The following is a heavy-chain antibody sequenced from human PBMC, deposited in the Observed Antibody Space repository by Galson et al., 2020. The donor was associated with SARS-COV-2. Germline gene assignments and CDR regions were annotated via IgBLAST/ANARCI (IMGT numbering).Heavy chain of an antibody. D-gene: IGHD3-16*02. CDR3: AREVMITFGGVIVMPSYFDY. CDR1: GGPISSYY. J-gene: IGHJ4*02. V-gene: IGHV4-59*01. CDR2: IYYSWST. Sequence: ETSETLSLTCTVPGGPISSYYWSWIRQPPGKGLEWIGYIYYSWSTNYNHSLKSRVTISVDTSKNQFSLKLSSVTAADTAVYYCAREVMITFGGVIVMPSYFDYWGQGTLVTVSS.